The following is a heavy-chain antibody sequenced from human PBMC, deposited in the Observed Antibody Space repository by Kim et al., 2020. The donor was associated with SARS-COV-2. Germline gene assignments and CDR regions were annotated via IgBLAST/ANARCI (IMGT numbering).Heavy chain of an antibody. V-gene: IGHV3-23*01. CDR2: GVST. Sequence: GVSTKYADSMKGRFTVSRYNSKNTLYLQMNSLRVEDTAVYYCVKGIAASWGQGTLVTVSS. CDR3: VKGIAAS. J-gene: IGHJ5*02. D-gene: IGHD6-13*01.